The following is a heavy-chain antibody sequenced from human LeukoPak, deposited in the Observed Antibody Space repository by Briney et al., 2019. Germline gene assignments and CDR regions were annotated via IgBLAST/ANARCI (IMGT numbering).Heavy chain of an antibody. D-gene: IGHD3-22*01. Sequence: SETLSLTCTVSGGSISSYYWSWIRQPAGKGLEWIGRIYTSGSTNYNPSLKSRVTISVDTSKNQFSLKLSSVTAADTAVYYCARHNFTGYYDSSGFYFDYWGQGTLVTVSS. V-gene: IGHV4-4*07. CDR2: IYTSGST. CDR1: GGSISSYY. J-gene: IGHJ4*02. CDR3: ARHNFTGYYDSSGFYFDY.